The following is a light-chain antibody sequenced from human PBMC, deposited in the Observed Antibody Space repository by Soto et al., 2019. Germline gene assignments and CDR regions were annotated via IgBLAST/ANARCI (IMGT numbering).Light chain of an antibody. V-gene: IGKV3-11*01. CDR3: QRRSIWSFT. J-gene: IGKJ3*01. Sequence: EIVFTQSPATLSLSPGERATLSCRASQSVSSYLAWYQQKPGQAPRLLIYDASNRATGIPARFSGSGSGTDFTLTISSLEPADFAVYYCQRRSIWSFTFGPVTKVDIK. CDR1: QSVSSY. CDR2: DAS.